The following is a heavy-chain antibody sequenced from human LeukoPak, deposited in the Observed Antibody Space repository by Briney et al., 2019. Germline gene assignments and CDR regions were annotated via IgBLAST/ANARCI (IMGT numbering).Heavy chain of an antibody. D-gene: IGHD5-24*01. CDR1: GFTFSSYA. J-gene: IGHJ4*02. V-gene: IGHV3-23*01. CDR3: TTDGWLQLYFDY. Sequence: GGSLRLSCAASGFTFSSYAMSWVRQAPGKGLEWVSAISGSGGGTYYADSVKGRFPISRDHPKNTLYLQINSLRAEDTVVYYCTTDGWLQLYFDYWGEGTLVTVSS. CDR2: ISGSGGGT.